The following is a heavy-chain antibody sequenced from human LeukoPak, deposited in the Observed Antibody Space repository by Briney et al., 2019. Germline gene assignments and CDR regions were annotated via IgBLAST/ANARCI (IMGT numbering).Heavy chain of an antibody. D-gene: IGHD4-11*01. V-gene: IGHV1-46*01. Sequence: GASVKVSCKASGYTFTSYYMHWVRQAPGQGLEWMGIINPSGGSTSYAQKFQGRITMTRDMSTSTVYMELSSLRSEDTAVYYCARATPTVRDFDYWGQGTLVTVSS. CDR2: INPSGGST. CDR3: ARATPTVRDFDY. CDR1: GYTFTSYY. J-gene: IGHJ4*02.